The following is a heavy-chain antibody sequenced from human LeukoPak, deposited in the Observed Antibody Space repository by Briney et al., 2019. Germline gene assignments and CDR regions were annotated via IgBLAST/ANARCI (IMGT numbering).Heavy chain of an antibody. D-gene: IGHD6-13*01. CDR3: ARGYASSCPDY. Sequence: KAGESLKISRKGSGYRFSSYWIGWVRQRPGKGLGLMGIIYPVDSDIRYSPSFQGQVTISADKSASTAYLQWSTLKASDTAMYYCARGYASSCPDYWGQGTLVTVSS. J-gene: IGHJ4*02. V-gene: IGHV5-51*01. CDR2: IYPVDSDI. CDR1: GYRFSSYW.